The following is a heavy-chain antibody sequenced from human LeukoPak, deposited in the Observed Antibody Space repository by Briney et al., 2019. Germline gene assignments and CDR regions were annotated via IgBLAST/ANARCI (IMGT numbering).Heavy chain of an antibody. CDR2: IYHSGST. V-gene: IGHV4-38-2*02. CDR3: ARAYHSSWYLNWFDP. J-gene: IGHJ5*02. CDR1: GYSISSGYY. Sequence: SETLSLTCTVSGYSISSGYYWGWIRQPPGKGLGWIGSIYHSGSTYYNPSLKSRVTISLDTSKNQFSLKLSSVTAADTAIYYCARAYHSSWYLNWFDPWGQGTLVTVSS. D-gene: IGHD6-13*01.